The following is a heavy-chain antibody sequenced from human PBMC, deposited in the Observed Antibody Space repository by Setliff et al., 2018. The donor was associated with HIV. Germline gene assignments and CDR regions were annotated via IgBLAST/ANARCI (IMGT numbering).Heavy chain of an antibody. Sequence: LSLTCAVSGYSISSGYYWGWIRQPPGKGLEWIGSIYHSGSTYYNPSLKSRVTISVDTSENQFSLKLSSVTAADTAVYYCARMYSGYDWSPAGARTRYFDYWGQGTLVTVSS. CDR1: GYSISSGYY. J-gene: IGHJ4*02. CDR3: ARMYSGYDWSPAGARTRYFDY. CDR2: IYHSGST. V-gene: IGHV4-38-2*01. D-gene: IGHD5-12*01.